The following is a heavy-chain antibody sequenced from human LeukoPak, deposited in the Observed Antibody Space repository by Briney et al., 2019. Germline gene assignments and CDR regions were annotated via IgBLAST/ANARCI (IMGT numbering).Heavy chain of an antibody. CDR1: GFTFSSYS. D-gene: IGHD6-13*01. J-gene: IGHJ4*02. V-gene: IGHV3-48*04. Sequence: GGSLRLSCAASGFTFSSYSMNWVRQAPGKGLEWVSYISSSSSTIYYADSVKGRFTISRDNAKNSLYLQMNSLRAEDTAVYYCARESWGIAAAAFDYWGQGTLVTVSS. CDR3: ARESWGIAAAAFDY. CDR2: ISSSSSTI.